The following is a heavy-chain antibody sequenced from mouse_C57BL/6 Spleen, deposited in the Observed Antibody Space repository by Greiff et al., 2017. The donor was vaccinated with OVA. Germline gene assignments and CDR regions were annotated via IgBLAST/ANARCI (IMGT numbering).Heavy chain of an antibody. V-gene: IGHV14-3*01. CDR3: ASTTLGLVYARDY. Sequence: VQLQQSVAELVRPGASVKLSCTASGFNIKNTYMHWVKQRPEQGLEWIGRIDPANGNTKYSPKFQGKATITADTSSNTAYLQLSSLTSEDTAIYDCASTTLGLVYARDYWGQGTSVTVSS. CDR1: GFNIKNTY. J-gene: IGHJ4*01. D-gene: IGHD4-1*01. CDR2: IDPANGNT.